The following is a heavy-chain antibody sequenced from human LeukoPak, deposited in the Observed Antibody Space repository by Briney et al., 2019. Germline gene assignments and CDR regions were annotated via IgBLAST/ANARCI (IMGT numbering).Heavy chain of an antibody. V-gene: IGHV4-59*01. J-gene: IGHJ6*02. CDR1: GGSISSYY. D-gene: IGHD3-3*01. CDR2: SYYSGGT. Sequence: SETLSLTCTVSGGSISSYYWSWIRQPPGKGLEWIGYSYYSGGTNYNPSLKSRVTISVDTSKNQFSLKLSSVTAADTAVYYCARLGELVFWGGPHPYYYYGMDVWGQGTTVTVSS. CDR3: ARLGELVFWGGPHPYYYYGMDV.